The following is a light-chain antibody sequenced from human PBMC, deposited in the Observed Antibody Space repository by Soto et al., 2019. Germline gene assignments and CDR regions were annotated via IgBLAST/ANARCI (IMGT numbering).Light chain of an antibody. V-gene: IGLV1-40*01. J-gene: IGLJ1*01. CDR1: SSNIGAGYD. CDR2: GNS. CDR3: QSYDSTLSARYV. Sequence: QAVLTQPPSVSGAPGQRVTISCTGSSSNIGAGYDVHWYQQRPGTAPKLLIFGNSNRPSGVPDRFSGSKSGTKASLAITGLQAEDEGDYYCQSYDSTLSARYVFGTGTKLTVL.